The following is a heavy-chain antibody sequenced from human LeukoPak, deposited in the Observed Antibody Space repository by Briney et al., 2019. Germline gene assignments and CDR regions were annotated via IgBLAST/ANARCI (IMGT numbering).Heavy chain of an antibody. V-gene: IGHV1-46*01. CDR2: INPSGGST. Sequence: ASVNVSCKASGYTFTSYYMHWVRQAPGQGLEWMGIINPSGGSTSYAQKFQGRVTMTRDTSTSTVYMELSSLRSEDTAVYYCAREIGRMGFDYWGQGTLVTVSS. J-gene: IGHJ4*02. D-gene: IGHD2-8*01. CDR1: GYTFTSYY. CDR3: AREIGRMGFDY.